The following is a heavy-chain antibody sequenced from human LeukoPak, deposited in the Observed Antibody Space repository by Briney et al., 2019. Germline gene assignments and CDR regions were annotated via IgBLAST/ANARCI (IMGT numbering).Heavy chain of an antibody. CDR3: ASITVTSDAFDI. D-gene: IGHD4-17*01. CDR1: GFTFSSYA. CDR2: ISYDGSNK. J-gene: IGHJ3*02. V-gene: IGHV3-30-3*01. Sequence: GGSLRLSCAASGFTFSSYAMHWVRQAPGKGLEWVAVISYDGSNKYYADSVKGRFTIPRDNSKNTLYLQMNSLRAEDTAVYYCASITVTSDAFDIWGQGTMVTVSS.